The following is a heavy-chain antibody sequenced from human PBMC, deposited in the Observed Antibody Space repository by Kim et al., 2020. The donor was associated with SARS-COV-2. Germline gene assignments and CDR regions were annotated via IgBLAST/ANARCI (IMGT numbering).Heavy chain of an antibody. V-gene: IGHV4-31*03. CDR1: GGSISSGGYY. D-gene: IGHD2-2*01. Sequence: SDTLDLTCTVAGGSISSGGYYWSWIRQHPGKGLEWIGYIYYSGSTYYNPSLKSRVTISVDTSKNQFSLKLSSVTAADTAVYYCARGPVRSVIVVVPTARGIDYWGPGTLVTVSS. CDR3: ARGPVRSVIVVVPTARGIDY. J-gene: IGHJ4*01. CDR2: IYYSGST.